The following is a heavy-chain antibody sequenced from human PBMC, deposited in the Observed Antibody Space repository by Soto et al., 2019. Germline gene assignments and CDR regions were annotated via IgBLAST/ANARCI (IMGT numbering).Heavy chain of an antibody. Sequence: PSETLSLTCTVSGGSISSYYWSWIRQPPGKGLEWIGYIYYSGSTNYNPSLKSRVTISVDTSKNQFSLKLSSVTAADTAVYYCAREGVDSSGYPSFDYWGQGTLVT. D-gene: IGHD3-22*01. V-gene: IGHV4-59*01. CDR1: GGSISSYY. J-gene: IGHJ4*02. CDR2: IYYSGST. CDR3: AREGVDSSGYPSFDY.